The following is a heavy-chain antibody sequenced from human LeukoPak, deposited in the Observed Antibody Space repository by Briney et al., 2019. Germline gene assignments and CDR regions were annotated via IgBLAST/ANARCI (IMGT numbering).Heavy chain of an antibody. CDR1: GGTFSSYA. J-gene: IGHJ6*03. V-gene: IGHV1-69*05. D-gene: IGHD3-3*01. CDR3: AGGGSYYDFWSGYRSNYYYYMDV. CDR2: IIPIFGTA. Sequence: GASVKVSCKASGGTFSSYAISWVRQAPGQGLEWMGGIIPIFGTANYAQKFQGRVTITTDESTSTAYMELSSLRSEDTAVYYCAGGGSYYDFWSGYRSNYYYYMDVWGKGTTVSVSS.